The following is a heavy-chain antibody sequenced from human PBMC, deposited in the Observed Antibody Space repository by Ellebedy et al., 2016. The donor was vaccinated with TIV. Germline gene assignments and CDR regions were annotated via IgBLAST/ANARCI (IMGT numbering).Heavy chain of an antibody. CDR3: AQRAGY. J-gene: IGHJ4*02. V-gene: IGHV2-5*02. CDR1: GFSLSTTGVS. Sequence: SGPTLVKPPQTLTLTCTFSGFSLSTTGVSVGWIRQPPGKALEWLAFIYWDDDKRYSPSLKSRVTITKDTAKNQVVLTMTNMDPVDTATYYCAQRAGYWGQGTLVTVSS. CDR2: IYWDDDK.